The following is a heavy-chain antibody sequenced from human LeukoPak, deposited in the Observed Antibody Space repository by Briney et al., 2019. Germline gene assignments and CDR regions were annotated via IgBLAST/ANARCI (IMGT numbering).Heavy chain of an antibody. CDR2: INHSGST. J-gene: IGHJ4*02. D-gene: IGHD2-15*01. V-gene: IGHV4-34*01. Sequence: PSETLSLTCAVYGGSFSGYYWSWIRQPPGKGLEWIGEINHSGSTNYNPSLKSRVTISVDTSKNQFSLKLSSVTAADTAVYYCARFIVVVATHDYWGQGTLVTVSS. CDR1: GGSFSGYY. CDR3: ARFIVVVATHDY.